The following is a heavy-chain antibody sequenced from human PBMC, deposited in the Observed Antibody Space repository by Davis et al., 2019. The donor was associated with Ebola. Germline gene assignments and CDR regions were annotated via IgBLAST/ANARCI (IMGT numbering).Heavy chain of an antibody. Sequence: ASVKVSCKASGYIFTSYAMHWVRQAPGQRLEWMGWINGGNGDTKYSQKFRDRVTMTRDTSTSTVYMELSSLRSEDTAVYYCARDAGMAALGYWGQGTLVTVSS. CDR3: ARDAGMAALGY. J-gene: IGHJ4*02. CDR1: GYIFTSYA. CDR2: INGGNGDT. V-gene: IGHV1-3*01. D-gene: IGHD3-10*01.